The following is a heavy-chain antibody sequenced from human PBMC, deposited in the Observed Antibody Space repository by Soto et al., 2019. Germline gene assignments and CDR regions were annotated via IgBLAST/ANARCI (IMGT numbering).Heavy chain of an antibody. V-gene: IGHV3-23*01. D-gene: IGHD5-18*01. CDR3: AHPWGTGLVTDKLDP. J-gene: IGHJ5*02. CDR2: ISGSGGST. CDR1: GFIFSSYA. Sequence: EVQLLESGGGLVQPGGSLRLSCAASGFIFSSYAMTWVRQVPGKGLEWVSSISGSGGSTYYADSVNRFTISRDNSKNTLYLQMNSLRPEDTAVYYCAHPWGTGLVTDKLDPWGQGTLVTVSS.